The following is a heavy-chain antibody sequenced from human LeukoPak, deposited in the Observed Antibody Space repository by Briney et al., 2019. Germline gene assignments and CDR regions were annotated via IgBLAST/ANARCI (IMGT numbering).Heavy chain of an antibody. J-gene: IGHJ4*02. CDR1: GGSISSYY. CDR3: ARDTGKSGYPDY. Sequence: SETLSLTCTVSGGSISSYYWSWIRQPAGKAPEWIGRIYSSGIINYNPSLKSRVTMSLDNSKNQLSLKLSYVTAADTAVCYCARDTGKSGYPDYWGQGTLVTVSS. V-gene: IGHV4-4*07. CDR2: IYSSGII. D-gene: IGHD3-3*01.